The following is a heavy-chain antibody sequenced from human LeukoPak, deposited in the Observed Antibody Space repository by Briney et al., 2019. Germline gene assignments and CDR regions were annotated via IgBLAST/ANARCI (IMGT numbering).Heavy chain of an antibody. D-gene: IGHD6-19*01. CDR3: ARRLKNSNGWTXDX. CDR1: GYSFTIYW. CDR2: IYPGDSDT. Sequence: GESLKISCKGSGYSFTIYWIGWVRQMPGKGLEWMGIIYPGDSDTRYSPSFQGQVTISADRSINTAYLQWSSLKASDTAIYYCARRLKNSNGWTXDXXGQXXXXTV. V-gene: IGHV5-51*01. J-gene: IGHJ4*02.